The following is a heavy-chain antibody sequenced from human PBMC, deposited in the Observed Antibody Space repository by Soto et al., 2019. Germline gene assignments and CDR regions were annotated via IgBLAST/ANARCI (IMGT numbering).Heavy chain of an antibody. V-gene: IGHV3-33*01. CDR2: VWKDGNTK. J-gene: IGHJ3*02. CDR1: GFSVSNYG. CDR3: ARGAAWTDEAFDI. D-gene: IGHD6-25*01. Sequence: QVQLVESGGGVVQPGQSLRLSCAASGFSVSNYGMHWVRQAPGKGLEWVAVVWKDGNTKHYGDSVKGRFTISRDNSKNPLGRQRSSLRGEDTAVYSCARGAAWTDEAFDIWGQGTRVTVSS.